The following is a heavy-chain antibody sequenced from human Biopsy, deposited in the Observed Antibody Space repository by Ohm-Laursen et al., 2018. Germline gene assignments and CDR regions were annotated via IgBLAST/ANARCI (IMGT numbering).Heavy chain of an antibody. CDR3: ARGGSGPGYYGMDV. V-gene: IGHV1-69*04. CDR2: IIPIVDIV. Sequence: ASSVKVSCKASGDTFNKYGIFWVRQAPGQGLEWMGRIIPIVDIVNYAQRFQGRVTMTADKSTSTAYLDLSSLISEDTAVYYCARGGSGPGYYGMDVWGQGTTVTVSS. CDR1: GDTFNKYG. D-gene: IGHD3-10*01. J-gene: IGHJ6*02.